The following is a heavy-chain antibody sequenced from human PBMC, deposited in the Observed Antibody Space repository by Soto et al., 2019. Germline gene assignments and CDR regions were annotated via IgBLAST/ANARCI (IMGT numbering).Heavy chain of an antibody. CDR2: IGPYSNTI. J-gene: IGHJ5*02. CDR3: ARDEYTYGVS. V-gene: IGHV3-11*01. CDR1: RFSFRDYF. Sequence: QVHLVESGGGLVKSGESLRLSCAASRFSFRDYFMSWIRQAPGKGLEWISYIGPYSNTIYYADSVKGRFVMSRDDTTNALYLQMDSLRADDTAGDYCARDEYTYGVSWGQGTLVTVSS. D-gene: IGHD5-18*01.